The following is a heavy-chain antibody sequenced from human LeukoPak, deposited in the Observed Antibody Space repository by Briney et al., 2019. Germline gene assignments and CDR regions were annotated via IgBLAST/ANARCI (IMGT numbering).Heavy chain of an antibody. CDR3: ARDPKYGDLDY. Sequence: GVSLRLSCAAFGVAVCGYWMNWVRPAPGKGLVWVASINRDESTTRHAEPVKGRFTISRDNAKNTLYLQMNSLRIDDTAVYYCARDPKYGDLDYWGLGTLVTVSS. D-gene: IGHD4-17*01. J-gene: IGHJ4*02. CDR2: INRDESTT. V-gene: IGHV3-74*01. CDR1: GVAVCGYW.